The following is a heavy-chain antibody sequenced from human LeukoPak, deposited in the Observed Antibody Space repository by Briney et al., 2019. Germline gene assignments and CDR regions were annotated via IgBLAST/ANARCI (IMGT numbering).Heavy chain of an antibody. CDR1: GYTLTELS. D-gene: IGHD6-19*01. J-gene: IGHJ4*02. CDR2: FDPEDGET. V-gene: IGHV1-24*01. CDR3: ATGDLNSSGWYLVDY. Sequence: ASVKVSCKVSGYTLTELSMHWVRQAPGKGLEWMGGFDPEDGETIYAQKFQGRVTMTEDTSTDTAYMELSSLRSEDTAVYYCATGDLNSSGWYLVDYWRQGTLVTVSS.